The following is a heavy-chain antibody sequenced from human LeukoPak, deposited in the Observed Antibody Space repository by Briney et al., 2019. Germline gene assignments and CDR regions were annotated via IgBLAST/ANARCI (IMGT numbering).Heavy chain of an antibody. D-gene: IGHD5-12*01. CDR3: ASATISGPSPSHHRGMDV. V-gene: IGHV3-74*01. CDR1: GFSLSGSW. CDR2: NKYDGTTK. Sequence: PGGSLRLSCEASGFSLSGSWMHWVRQAPGKGLMWVSQNKYDGTTKNYADSVRGRFTISRDNAKNTLSLQMNSLRAEDTAVYYCASATISGPSPSHHRGMDVWGQGTTVTVSS. J-gene: IGHJ6*02.